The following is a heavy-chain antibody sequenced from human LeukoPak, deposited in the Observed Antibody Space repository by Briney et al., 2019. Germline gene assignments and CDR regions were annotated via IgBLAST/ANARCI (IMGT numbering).Heavy chain of an antibody. Sequence: PSETLSLTCTVSGGSISSGGYYWSWIHQHPGKGLEWIGYIYYSGSTYYNPSLKSRVTISVDTSKNQFSLKLSSVTAADTAVYYCAREWTYYYDSSGYFDYWGQGTLVTVSS. CDR3: AREWTYYYDSSGYFDY. V-gene: IGHV4-31*03. J-gene: IGHJ4*02. D-gene: IGHD3-22*01. CDR1: GGSISSGGYY. CDR2: IYYSGST.